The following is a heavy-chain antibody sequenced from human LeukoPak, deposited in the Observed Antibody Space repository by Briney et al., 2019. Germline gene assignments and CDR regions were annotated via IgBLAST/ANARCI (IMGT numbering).Heavy chain of an antibody. CDR1: GFSFSNYG. J-gene: IGHJ4*02. D-gene: IGHD2-2*01. V-gene: IGHV3-23*01. CDR2: ISTNGGST. CDR3: AQRAYCSGSSCYHHFDY. Sequence: PGGSLRLSCAASGFSFSNYGMSWVRQAPGKGLEWVSIISTNGGSTYYADPVKGRFTMSRDDSENTLYLQMNSLRAEDTAVYYCAQRAYCSGSSCYHHFDYWGQGTLVTVSS.